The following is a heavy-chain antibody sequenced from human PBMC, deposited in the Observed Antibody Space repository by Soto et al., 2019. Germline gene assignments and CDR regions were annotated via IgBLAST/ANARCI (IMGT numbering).Heavy chain of an antibody. CDR1: GFTFSSYG. Sequence: GGSLRLSCAASGFTFSSYGMHWVRQAPGKGLEWVAVIWYDGSNKYYADSVKGRFTISRDNSKNTLYLQMNSLRAEDTAVYYCATGLYSSGCYYWGQGTLVTVSS. V-gene: IGHV3-33*01. CDR2: IWYDGSNK. CDR3: ATGLYSSGCYY. J-gene: IGHJ4*02. D-gene: IGHD6-19*01.